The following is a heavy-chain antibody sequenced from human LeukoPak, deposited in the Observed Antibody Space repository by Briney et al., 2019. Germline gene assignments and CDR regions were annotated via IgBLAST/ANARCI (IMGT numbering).Heavy chain of an antibody. J-gene: IGHJ4*02. CDR1: GFTFSNAW. CDR3: TTQLGYCSSTSCVRTPDFDY. D-gene: IGHD2-2*01. Sequence: PGGSLRLSCAASGFTFSNAWMSWVRQAPGMGLEWVGCIKSKTGGGTTDYAAPVKGRFTISRDDSKNTLYLQMNSLKTEDTAVYYCTTQLGYCSSTSCVRTPDFDYWGQGTLVTVSS. V-gene: IGHV3-15*01. CDR2: IKSKTGGGTT.